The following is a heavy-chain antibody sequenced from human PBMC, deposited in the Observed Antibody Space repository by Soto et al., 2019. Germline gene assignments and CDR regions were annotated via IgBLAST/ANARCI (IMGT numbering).Heavy chain of an antibody. CDR3: AKAIVATIKGHYFDY. CDR1: GFTFSVSA. V-gene: IGHV3-23*01. CDR2: LSGGGGSI. D-gene: IGHD5-12*01. Sequence: GGSLRLSCVASGFTFSVSAMTWVRQAPVKGLQWVAGLSGGGGSIYYADSVKGRFTISRDNSKNTLYLQRNSLRAEDTAVYYCAKAIVATIKGHYFDYWGQGTLVTVSS. J-gene: IGHJ4*02.